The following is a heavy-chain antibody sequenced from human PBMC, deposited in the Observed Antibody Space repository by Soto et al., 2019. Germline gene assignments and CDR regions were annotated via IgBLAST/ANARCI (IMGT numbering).Heavy chain of an antibody. V-gene: IGHV3-23*01. CDR1: GFTFSSAA. J-gene: IGHJ5*02. Sequence: GSLRLSCTASGFTFSSAAMNWVRQAPGKGLEWVSIISGTDSRTYYADSVKGRFTISRDNSRNTLYLDMISLRAEDTAVYYCARSLDIHYKNWFDPWGHGTLVTVSS. CDR3: ARSLDIHYKNWFDP. CDR2: ISGTDSRT. D-gene: IGHD4-4*01.